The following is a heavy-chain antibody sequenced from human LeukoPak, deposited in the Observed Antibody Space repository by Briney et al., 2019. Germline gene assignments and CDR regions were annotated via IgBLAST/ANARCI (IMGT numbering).Heavy chain of an antibody. D-gene: IGHD6-13*01. CDR2: ISGSGGGT. CDR3: AKDLGAAAGDDC. Sequence: PGGSLRLSCAASGFTFSTYAMSWVRQAAGKGLEWVSLISGSGGGTYYADSVKGRFTISRDNSKNTLYLQLNSLRAEDTAVYYCAKDLGAAAGDDCWGQGTLVTVSS. CDR1: GFTFSTYA. V-gene: IGHV3-23*01. J-gene: IGHJ4*02.